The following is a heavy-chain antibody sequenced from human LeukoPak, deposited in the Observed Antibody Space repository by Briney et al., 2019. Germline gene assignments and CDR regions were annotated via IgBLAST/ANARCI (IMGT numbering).Heavy chain of an antibody. CDR3: AKAMPYNYFDY. CDR2: IYSGGST. Sequence: GGSLRLSCAASGFTVSSNYMSWVRQAPGKGLEWVSVIYSGGSTYYADSVKGRFTISRDNSKNTVYLQMNSLRAEDTAVYYCAKAMPYNYFDYWGQGTLVTVSS. CDR1: GFTVSSNY. J-gene: IGHJ4*02. V-gene: IGHV3-53*01. D-gene: IGHD2-2*01.